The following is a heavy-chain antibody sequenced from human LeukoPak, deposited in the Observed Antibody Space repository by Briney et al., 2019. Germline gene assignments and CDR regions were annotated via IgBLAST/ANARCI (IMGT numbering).Heavy chain of an antibody. D-gene: IGHD1-26*01. CDR3: AKGRVATKRAEYFQH. CDR1: GFTFSTYW. Sequence: GGSLRLSCAASGFTFSTYWMHWVRQAPGKGLVWVSRINSDGSSTYYADSVKGRFTISRDNSKNTLYLQMNSLRAEDTAVYYCAKGRVATKRAEYFQHWGQGTLVTVSS. CDR2: INSDGSST. J-gene: IGHJ1*01. V-gene: IGHV3-74*01.